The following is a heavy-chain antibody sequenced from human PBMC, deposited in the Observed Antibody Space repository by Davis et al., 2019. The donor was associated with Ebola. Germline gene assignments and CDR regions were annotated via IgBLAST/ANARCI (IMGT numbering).Heavy chain of an antibody. V-gene: IGHV5-51*01. CDR3: ARIAAAGTQHYDY. J-gene: IGHJ4*02. D-gene: IGHD6-13*01. CDR2: IYPGDSDT. CDR1: GYSFTSYW. Sequence: PGRSLRLSCKGSGYSFTSYWIGWVRQMPGKGLEWMGIIYPGDSDTRYSPSFQGQVTISADKSISTAYLQWSSLKASDTAMYYCARIAAAGTQHYDYWGQGTLVTVSS.